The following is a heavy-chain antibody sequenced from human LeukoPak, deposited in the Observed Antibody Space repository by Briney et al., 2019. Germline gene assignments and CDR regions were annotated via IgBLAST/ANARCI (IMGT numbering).Heavy chain of an antibody. V-gene: IGHV1-18*01. D-gene: IGHD3-10*01. CDR3: ARAPGSGNYYGMDV. CDR2: ITLYTGYT. J-gene: IGHJ6*02. Sequence: GASVKVSCKASGYTFSNYHITWVRQAPGQGLEWMGWITLYTGYTNYAERLQGRVTMTTDTSTSTVYLEMRSLRSDDTAIYYCARAPGSGNYYGMDVWGQGTTVTVSS. CDR1: GYTFSNYH.